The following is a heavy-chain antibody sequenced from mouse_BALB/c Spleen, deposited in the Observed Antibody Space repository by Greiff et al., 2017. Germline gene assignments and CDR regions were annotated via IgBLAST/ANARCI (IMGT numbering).Heavy chain of an antibody. D-gene: IGHD1-1*01. CDR3: AREGYYGSSYGGFAY. CDR1: GYAFTNYL. Sequence: QVQLQQSGAELVRPGTSVKVSCKASGYAFTNYLIEWVKQRPGQGLEWIGVINPGSGGTNYNEKFKGKATLTADKSSSTAYMQLSSLTSDDSAVYFCAREGYYGSSYGGFAYWGQGTLVTVSA. CDR2: INPGSGGT. J-gene: IGHJ3*01. V-gene: IGHV1-54*01.